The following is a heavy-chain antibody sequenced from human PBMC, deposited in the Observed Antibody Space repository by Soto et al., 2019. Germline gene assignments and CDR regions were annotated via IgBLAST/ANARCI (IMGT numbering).Heavy chain of an antibody. CDR1: GGSISSGGYY. V-gene: IGHV4-31*02. J-gene: IGHJ4*02. CDR2: IYYSGST. D-gene: IGHD1-20*01. Sequence: LCGGSISSGGYYWRWIRQHPGKGLEWIGYIYYSGSTYYNPSLKSRVTISVDTSKNQFSLKLSSVTAADTAVYYCARAWTSQTGWYGFNYWGQGTLVTVSS. CDR3: ARAWTSQTGWYGFNY.